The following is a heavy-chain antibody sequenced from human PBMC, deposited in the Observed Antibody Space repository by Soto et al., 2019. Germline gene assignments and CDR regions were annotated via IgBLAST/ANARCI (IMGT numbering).Heavy chain of an antibody. Sequence: ASVKVSCKASGFTFTSSAMQWVRQARGQRLEWIGWIVVGSGNTNYAQKFQERVTITRDMSTSTAYMELSSLRSEDTAVYYCAACLKWFGELCRDWFDPWGQGTLVTVSS. J-gene: IGHJ5*02. V-gene: IGHV1-58*02. CDR1: GFTFTSSA. CDR3: AACLKWFGELCRDWFDP. D-gene: IGHD3-10*01. CDR2: IVVGSGNT.